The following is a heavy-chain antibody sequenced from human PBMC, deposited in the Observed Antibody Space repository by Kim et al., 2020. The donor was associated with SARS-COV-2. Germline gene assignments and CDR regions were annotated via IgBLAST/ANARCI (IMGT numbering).Heavy chain of an antibody. CDR3: APLDSVQVPGGF. J-gene: IGHJ4*02. D-gene: IGHD3-10*01. Sequence: YYVDCVKCRFTISRDNAKNSLYLQMNSLRTEDTAIYSCAPLDSVQVPGGFWGQGTLVTVSS. V-gene: IGHV3-7*01.